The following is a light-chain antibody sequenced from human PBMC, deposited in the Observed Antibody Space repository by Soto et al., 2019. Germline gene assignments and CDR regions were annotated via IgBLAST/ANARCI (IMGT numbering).Light chain of an antibody. CDR1: QSVSSY. V-gene: IGKV3-11*01. Sequence: EIVLTQSPATLSLSPGERATLSCRASQSVSSYLAWYQQKPGQAPRLLIYDASNRATGIPARFIVSVSGTDFTLTICSLEPEDFAVYYFQKIINWYTFGQGTKLEIK. CDR3: QKIINWYT. J-gene: IGKJ2*01. CDR2: DAS.